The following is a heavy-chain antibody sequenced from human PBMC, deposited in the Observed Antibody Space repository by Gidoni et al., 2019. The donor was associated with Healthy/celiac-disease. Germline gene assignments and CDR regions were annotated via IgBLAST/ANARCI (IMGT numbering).Heavy chain of an antibody. V-gene: IGHV4-34*01. CDR1: VGSFSGYY. CDR2: INHSGSN. D-gene: IGHD4-17*01. CDR3: ARGSYGDYYAFFDF. Sequence: QEKLQRWGAGLWKPQEILSRICAVYVGSFSGYYWSWIRKPPGKGLEWIGEINHSGSNNYNPSLTIRVPISLSTSKIHFSLKLSSVTAADTAVYYCARGSYGDYYAFFDFWGQGTLVTFSS. J-gene: IGHJ4*02.